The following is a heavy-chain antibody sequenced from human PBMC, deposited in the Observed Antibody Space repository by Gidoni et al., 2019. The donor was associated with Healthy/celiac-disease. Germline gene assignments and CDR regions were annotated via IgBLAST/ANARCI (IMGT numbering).Heavy chain of an antibody. Sequence: QMQLQESGPGRVKQSETLSLTCTVSGGSISSYNWSWIRQPPGKGLEWIGYIYYSGSPNSNPSLKSRVTISVDTSKNPFSLKLSSVTAAAMAVYYCASIGGYSYGYVHWGQGTLVTVSS. CDR1: GGSISSYN. CDR2: IYYSGSP. J-gene: IGHJ4*02. CDR3: ASIGGYSYGYVH. V-gene: IGHV4-59*08. D-gene: IGHD5-18*01.